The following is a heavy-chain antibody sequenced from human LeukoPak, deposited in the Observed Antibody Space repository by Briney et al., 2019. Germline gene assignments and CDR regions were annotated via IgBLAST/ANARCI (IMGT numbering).Heavy chain of an antibody. CDR2: ISSSGSTI. CDR1: GFTFSNYY. D-gene: IGHD4-17*01. V-gene: IGHV3-11*04. Sequence: RPGGSLRLSCAASGFTFSNYYMSWIRQAPGKGLEWASSISSSGSTIYYADSVKGRFTISRDNAKNSLYLQMNSLRAEDTAVYYCARIAVTYTFDYWGQGTLVTVSS. CDR3: ARIAVTYTFDY. J-gene: IGHJ4*02.